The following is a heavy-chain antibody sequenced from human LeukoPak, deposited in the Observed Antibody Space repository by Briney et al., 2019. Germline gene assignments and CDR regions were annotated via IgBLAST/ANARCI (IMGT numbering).Heavy chain of an antibody. J-gene: IGHJ3*02. V-gene: IGHV4-30-2*01. Sequence: PSETLSLTCAVSGGSISSGGYSWGWIREPPGKGLEWIGYIYHSESTYYNPSLKSRVTISVDRSKNQFSLKLSSVTAADTAVYYCARVAGDHDAFDIWGQGTMVTVSS. CDR2: IYHSEST. D-gene: IGHD3-10*01. CDR1: GGSISSGGYS. CDR3: ARVAGDHDAFDI.